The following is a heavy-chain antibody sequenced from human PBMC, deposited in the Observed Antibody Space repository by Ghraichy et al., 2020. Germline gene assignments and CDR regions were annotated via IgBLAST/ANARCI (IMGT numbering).Heavy chain of an antibody. Sequence: ASVKVSCKASGYTFTSYGISWVRQAPGQGLEWMEWISTYNGNTNYAQNFQGRVIMTTDTSTSTVYMELRSLRSDDTAVYYCARDWSGIWGQGTMVTVSS. CDR3: ARDWSGI. CDR1: GYTFTSYG. J-gene: IGHJ3*02. CDR2: ISTYNGNT. V-gene: IGHV1-18*04. D-gene: IGHD3-10*01.